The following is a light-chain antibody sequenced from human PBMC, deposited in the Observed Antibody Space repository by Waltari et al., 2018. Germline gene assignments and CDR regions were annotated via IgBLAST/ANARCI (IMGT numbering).Light chain of an antibody. J-gene: IGKJ1*01. V-gene: IGKV3-15*01. CDR2: GAS. CDR1: PSVSNI. CDR3: QHYNAWPRA. Sequence: EIVMTQYPAILSVSPWERDTLSCRASPSVSNILAWYQQKRGEAPRLLLYGASARACLVPARFSGSASGTDFTLTISILQSEDFAVYFCQHYNAWPRAFGQGTRVEIK.